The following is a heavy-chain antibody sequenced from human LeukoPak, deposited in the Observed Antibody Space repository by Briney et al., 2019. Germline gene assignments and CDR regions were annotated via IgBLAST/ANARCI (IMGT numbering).Heavy chain of an antibody. D-gene: IGHD6-13*01. CDR2: ISSSSSYI. J-gene: IGHJ3*02. V-gene: IGHV3-21*01. CDR1: GFTFSSYS. CDR3: ARDRYSSSVWDAFDI. Sequence: GGSLRLSCAASGFTFSSYSMNWVRQAPGKGLEWVSSISSSSSYIYYADSVKGRFTISRDNSKNTLYLQMNSLRAEDTAVYYCARDRYSSSVWDAFDIWGQGTMVTVSS.